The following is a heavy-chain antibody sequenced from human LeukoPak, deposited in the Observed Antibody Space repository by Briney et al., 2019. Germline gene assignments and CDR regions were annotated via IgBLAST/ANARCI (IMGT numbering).Heavy chain of an antibody. V-gene: IGHV3-30*02. CDR3: AKDTVKVATIRRVPHYMDV. CDR2: IRYDGSIQ. Sequence: GGSLRLSCAASGFTFSSYGMHWVRQAPGKGLEWVAFIRYDGSIQYYADSVKGRSTISRDNSKNTLYLQMNSLRAEDTALYYCAKDTVKVATIRRVPHYMDVWGKGTTVTISS. J-gene: IGHJ6*03. D-gene: IGHD5-24*01. CDR1: GFTFSSYG.